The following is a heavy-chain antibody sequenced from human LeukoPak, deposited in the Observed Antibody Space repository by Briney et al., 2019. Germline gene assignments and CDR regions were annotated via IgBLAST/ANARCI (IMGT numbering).Heavy chain of an antibody. CDR2: ISGSGGST. V-gene: IGHV3-23*01. CDR1: GFTFSSYG. D-gene: IGHD3-9*01. CDR3: AKDHDILTGYYRRTNFDY. J-gene: IGHJ4*02. Sequence: GSLRLSCAASGFTFSSYGMYWVRQAPGKRLEWDSAISGSGGSTYYADSVKGRFTISRDNSKITLYLQMNSRRADDTAVYYCAKDHDILTGYYRRTNFDYWGQGTLVTVSS.